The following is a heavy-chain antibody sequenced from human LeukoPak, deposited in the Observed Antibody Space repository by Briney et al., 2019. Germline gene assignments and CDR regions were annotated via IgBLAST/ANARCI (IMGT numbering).Heavy chain of an antibody. CDR2: ISSDGSST. V-gene: IGHV3-74*01. D-gene: IGHD1-14*01. J-gene: IGHJ6*02. CDR1: GFTFSSYW. Sequence: PGGSLRLSCAASGFTFSSYWMHWVRQAPGKGLVWVSRISSDGSSTSYADSVKGRFTISRDNAENTLYLQMNSLRAEDTAVYYCATGQGHGMDVWGQGTTVTVSS. CDR3: ATGQGHGMDV.